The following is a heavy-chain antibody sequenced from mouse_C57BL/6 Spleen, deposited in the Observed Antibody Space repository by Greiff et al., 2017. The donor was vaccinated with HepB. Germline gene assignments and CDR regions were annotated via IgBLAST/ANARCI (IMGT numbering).Heavy chain of an antibody. J-gene: IGHJ4*01. CDR2: ISSGSSTI. V-gene: IGHV5-17*01. CDR3: ASRWSNYVYYAMDY. CDR1: GFTFSDYG. Sequence: EVQRVESGGGLVKPGGSLKLSCAASGFTFSDYGMHWVRQAPEKGLEWVAYISSGSSTIYYADTVKGRFTISRDNAKNTLFLQMTSLRSEDTAMYYCASRWSNYVYYAMDYWGQGTSVTVAS. D-gene: IGHD2-5*01.